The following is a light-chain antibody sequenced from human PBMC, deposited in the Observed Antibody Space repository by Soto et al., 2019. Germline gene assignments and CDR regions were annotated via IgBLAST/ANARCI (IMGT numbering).Light chain of an antibody. CDR1: QSVSSY. Sequence: EIVLTQSPATLSLSPGERATLSCRASQSVSSYLAWYQQKAGQAPRLLIYDASNRATGIPARFSGSGSGTDFSLTISSLEPEDVAVYHCQQRSSWPFTFGPGTKVDIK. CDR2: DAS. CDR3: QQRSSWPFT. J-gene: IGKJ3*01. V-gene: IGKV3-11*01.